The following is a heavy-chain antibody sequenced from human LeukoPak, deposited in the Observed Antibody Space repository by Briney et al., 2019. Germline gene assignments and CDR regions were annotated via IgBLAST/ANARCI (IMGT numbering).Heavy chain of an antibody. Sequence: SETLSLTCTVSDDSISDYYRGWIRQPPGKGLEWIGYFYNSGRSTYNPSLKSRVTISADTSKNHFSLKLNSVTTADTAVYYCARVGSIAAAGSIDYWGQGTLVTVSS. CDR1: DDSISDYY. D-gene: IGHD6-13*01. CDR3: ARVGSIAAAGSIDY. V-gene: IGHV4-59*01. J-gene: IGHJ4*02. CDR2: FYNSGRS.